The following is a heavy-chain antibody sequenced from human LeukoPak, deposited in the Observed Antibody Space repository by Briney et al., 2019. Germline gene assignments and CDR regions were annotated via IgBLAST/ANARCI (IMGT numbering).Heavy chain of an antibody. J-gene: IGHJ4*02. CDR2: IKQDGSEK. CDR3: ARGGSPRPFDY. V-gene: IGHV3-7*01. Sequence: QSGGPLRLSCAASGFTFSNYWMSWVRQAPGKGLEWVANIKQDGSEKYYVDSVKGRFTISRDNAKNSLYLQMNSLRAEDTAVYYCARGGSPRPFDYWGQGTLVTVSS. CDR1: GFTFSNYW.